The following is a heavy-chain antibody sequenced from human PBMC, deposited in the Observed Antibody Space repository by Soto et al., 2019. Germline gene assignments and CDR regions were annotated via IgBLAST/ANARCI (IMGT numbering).Heavy chain of an antibody. D-gene: IGHD6-13*01. Sequence: QVQLVQSGAEVKKPGASVKVSCKASGYTFTRYAMHWVRQAPGQRLEWMGWINAGNGNTKYSKKFQGRVTITRDTSARTTYMELSSLRSKDTAVYSCARGYSSSWSSRDYWGQGTLVTASS. CDR3: ARGYSSSWSSRDY. V-gene: IGHV1-3*01. J-gene: IGHJ4*02. CDR1: GYTFTRYA. CDR2: INAGNGNT.